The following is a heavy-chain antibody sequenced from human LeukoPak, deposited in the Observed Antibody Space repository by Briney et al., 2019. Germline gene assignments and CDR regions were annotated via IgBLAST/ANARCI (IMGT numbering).Heavy chain of an antibody. CDR2: IRSKAYGGTT. D-gene: IGHD3-22*01. J-gene: IGHJ4*02. CDR1: GFTFGDYA. Sequence: QPGRSLRLSCTASGFTFGDYAMSWYRQAPGKGLEWVGFIRSKAYGGTTEYAASVKVRFTISRDDSKSIAYLQMNSLKTEDTAVYYCTRHASDSSGYLDYWGQGTLVTVDS. V-gene: IGHV3-49*03. CDR3: TRHASDSSGYLDY.